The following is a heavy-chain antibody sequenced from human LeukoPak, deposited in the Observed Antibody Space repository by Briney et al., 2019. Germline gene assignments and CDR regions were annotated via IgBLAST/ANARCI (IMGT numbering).Heavy chain of an antibody. CDR2: IKQDGSEK. Sequence: GGSLRLSCTASGFTFSSYWMSWVRQAPWKGLEWVANIKQDGSEKYYVDSVKGRFTISRDNAKNSLYLQMNSLRAEDTAVYYCASYVGDFGVVTLYNWFDPWGQGTLVTVSS. V-gene: IGHV3-7*01. CDR3: ASYVGDFGVVTLYNWFDP. CDR1: GFTFSSYW. D-gene: IGHD3-3*01. J-gene: IGHJ5*02.